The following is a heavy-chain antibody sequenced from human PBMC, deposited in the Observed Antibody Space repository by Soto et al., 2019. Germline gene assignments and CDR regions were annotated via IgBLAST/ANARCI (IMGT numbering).Heavy chain of an antibody. CDR1: GGSFSGYY. V-gene: IGHV4-34*01. CDR2: INHSGST. D-gene: IGHD1-1*01. Sequence: QVQLQQWGAGLLKPSETLSLTCAVYGGSFSGYYWSWIRQPPGKGLEWIGEINHSGSTNYNPSLKSRVTISVDTSKNQFSLKLSSVTAADTAVYYCAREIWNTDAFDIWGQGTMVTVSS. CDR3: AREIWNTDAFDI. J-gene: IGHJ3*02.